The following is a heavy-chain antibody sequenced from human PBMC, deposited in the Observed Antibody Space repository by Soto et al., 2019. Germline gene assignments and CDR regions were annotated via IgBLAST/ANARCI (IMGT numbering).Heavy chain of an antibody. Sequence: GGSLRLSCAASGFTFSSYAMTWVRQAPGKGLEWVSAIYSSGATYYADSVKGRFTISRDNSKNTLYLQVNFLRAEDTAVYYCSKTLGPTAIHPFSWGQGTLVTVSS. D-gene: IGHD2-2*02. CDR3: SKTLGPTAIHPFS. CDR2: IYSSGAT. J-gene: IGHJ5*02. V-gene: IGHV3-23*01. CDR1: GFTFSSYA.